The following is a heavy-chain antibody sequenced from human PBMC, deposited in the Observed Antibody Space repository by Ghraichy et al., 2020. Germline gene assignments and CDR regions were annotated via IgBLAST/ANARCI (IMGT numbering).Heavy chain of an antibody. CDR3: STVTNGAL. D-gene: IGHD3-10*01. J-gene: IGHJ1*01. CDR1: GFDFTEAW. Sequence: GGSLRLSCAASGFDFTEAWLSWVRQTPGKGLEWIGRIKGRSQAGATDYAAFVKGSITISRDESRNTLYLQMNKLNNEDTVLYYCSTVTNGALGGEGSLVVVSS. CDR2: IKGRSQAGAT. V-gene: IGHV3-15*01.